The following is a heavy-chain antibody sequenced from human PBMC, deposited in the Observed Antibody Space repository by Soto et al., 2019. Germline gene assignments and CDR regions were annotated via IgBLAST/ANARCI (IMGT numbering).Heavy chain of an antibody. Sequence: QVQVVESGGGLVKPGGSLRLSCAASGFTFSDYYMSWIRQAPGKGLEWVSFISSSGDSTKYADSVKGRFTISRDNAKNSRYLKLNSLRAEDTAVYYCARGGVKGTTSRGQVYNWGQGTLVTVSS. J-gene: IGHJ4*02. CDR2: ISSSGDST. CDR1: GFTFSDYY. D-gene: IGHD1-7*01. V-gene: IGHV3-11*06. CDR3: ARGGVKGTTSRGQVYN.